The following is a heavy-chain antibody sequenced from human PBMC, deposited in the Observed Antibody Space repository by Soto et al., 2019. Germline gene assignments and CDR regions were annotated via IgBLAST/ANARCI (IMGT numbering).Heavy chain of an antibody. Sequence: EVQLVESGGGLVKPGGSLRLSCAASGFTFSSYSMNWVRQAPGKGLEWVSSISSSSSYIYYADSVKGRFTISRDNVKNSLYLQMNSLRAEDTAVYYCARDDYGDYYGAYYYYGMDVWGQGTTVTVSS. CDR2: ISSSSSYI. J-gene: IGHJ6*02. D-gene: IGHD4-17*01. CDR3: ARDDYGDYYGAYYYYGMDV. CDR1: GFTFSSYS. V-gene: IGHV3-21*01.